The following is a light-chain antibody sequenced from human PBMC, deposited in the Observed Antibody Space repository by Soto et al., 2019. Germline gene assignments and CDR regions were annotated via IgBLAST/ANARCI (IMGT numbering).Light chain of an antibody. V-gene: IGKV1-33*01. CDR3: KQYDNLPPDN. CDR2: DAS. J-gene: IGKJ2*01. Sequence: DIQMTQSPSSLSASVGDRVTITCQASQDISNYLNWYQQKPGKAPKLLIYDASNLETGVPSRFSGSGSGTDFTFTISSLQPEDIATYYCKQYDNLPPDNFGQGTKLEIK. CDR1: QDISNY.